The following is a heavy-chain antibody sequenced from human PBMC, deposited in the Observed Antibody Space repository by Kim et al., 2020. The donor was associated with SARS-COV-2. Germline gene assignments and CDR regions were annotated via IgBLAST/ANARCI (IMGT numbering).Heavy chain of an antibody. J-gene: IGHJ4*02. CDR2: ISHSGGYT. Sequence: GGSLRLSCAASGFTFSSNAMCWVRQAPGKGLEWVSSISHSGGYTYYSDSVKGRFTIFRDNSKNTVYLQMSSLRAEDTAVYYCATKNGAFDYWGQGTLVTVSS. D-gene: IGHD2-8*01. CDR3: ATKNGAFDY. V-gene: IGHV3-23*01. CDR1: GFTFSSNA.